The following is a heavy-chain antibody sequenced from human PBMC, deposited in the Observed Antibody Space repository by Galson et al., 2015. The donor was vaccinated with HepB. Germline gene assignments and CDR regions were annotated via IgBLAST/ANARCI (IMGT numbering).Heavy chain of an antibody. Sequence: SVKVSCKASGYTFPAYSVHWVRQAPGQGLEWMGRINPNSGGTNFAQKFQDRVTMTRDKSINTAYLELSRLRTDDTAVYYCARAGTTWGLFSYYGLDVWGQGTTLTVSS. D-gene: IGHD1-14*01. V-gene: IGHV1-2*06. J-gene: IGHJ6*02. CDR2: INPNSGGT. CDR1: GYTFPAYS. CDR3: ARAGTTWGLFSYYGLDV.